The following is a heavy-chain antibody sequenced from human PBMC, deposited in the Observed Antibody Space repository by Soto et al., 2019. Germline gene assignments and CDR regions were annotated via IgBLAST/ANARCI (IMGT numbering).Heavy chain of an antibody. D-gene: IGHD2-15*01. J-gene: IGHJ6*02. CDR3: ARVRCSGGSCSPYYYYCMDV. Sequence: SETMSLTCTVSGGSISSYYRSWIRQPAGKGLEWIGRIYTSGSTNYNPSLKSRVTMSVDTSKNQFSLKLSSVTAADTAEYYCARVRCSGGSCSPYYYYCMDVWGRGTTVTVAS. CDR1: GGSISSYY. CDR2: IYTSGST. V-gene: IGHV4-4*07.